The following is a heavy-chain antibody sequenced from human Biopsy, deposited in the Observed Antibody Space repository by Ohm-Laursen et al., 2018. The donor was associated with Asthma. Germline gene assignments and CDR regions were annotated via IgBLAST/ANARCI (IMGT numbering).Heavy chain of an antibody. J-gene: IGHJ4*02. CDR1: PGSINDYY. CDR3: ARATRTWAQSGKKDGEK. Sequence: SETLSLTCTVSPGSINDYYWNWIRQFPGKGLEWIGYVHSTGSTRFNPSLKSRLTRSGDPSGDQGSLKRTAVTAADTAVYDCARATRTWAQSGKKDGEKWGQGTLVTVSS. CDR2: VHSTGST. D-gene: IGHD1-14*01. V-gene: IGHV4-59*01.